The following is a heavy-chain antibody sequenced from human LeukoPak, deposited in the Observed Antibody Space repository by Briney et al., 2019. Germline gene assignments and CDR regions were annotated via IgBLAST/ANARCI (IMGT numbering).Heavy chain of an antibody. Sequence: GGSLRLSCAASGFTFSSYGMHWVRQAPGKGLEWVAVISYDGSNKYYADSVKGRFTISRDNSKNTLYLQMNSLRAEDTAVYYCARGANYVDRLYYYYGMDVWGQGTTVTVSS. V-gene: IGHV3-30*19. J-gene: IGHJ6*02. CDR2: ISYDGSNK. CDR1: GFTFSSYG. CDR3: ARGANYVDRLYYYYGMDV. D-gene: IGHD1-7*01.